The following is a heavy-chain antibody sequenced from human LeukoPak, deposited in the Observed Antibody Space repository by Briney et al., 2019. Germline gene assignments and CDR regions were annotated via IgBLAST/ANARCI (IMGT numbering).Heavy chain of an antibody. CDR3: ARDRPLDADDYYGFYYFDY. J-gene: IGHJ4*02. CDR2: INPNSGGT. CDR1: GHTFTGYY. V-gene: IGHV1-2*02. D-gene: IGHD3-10*01. Sequence: GASVKVSCKASGHTFTGYYMHWVRQAPGQGLEWMGWINPNSGGTNHAQKFQGRVTMTRDTSISTAYMELSRLRYDDTAVYYCARDRPLDADDYYGFYYFDYWGQGTLVTVSS.